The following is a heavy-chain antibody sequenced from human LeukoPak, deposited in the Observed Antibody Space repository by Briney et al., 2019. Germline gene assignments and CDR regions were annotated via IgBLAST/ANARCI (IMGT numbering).Heavy chain of an antibody. V-gene: IGHV1-69*05. Sequence: ASVKVSCKASGGTFSSHAISWVRQAPGQGLEWVGEIIPIFGTTNYAQKFQGRVTITTDESTSTGYTELRSLRSDDTAVYYCARGDSGYDYGFDNWGQGTLVTVSS. J-gene: IGHJ4*02. CDR3: ARGDSGYDYGFDN. D-gene: IGHD5-12*01. CDR1: GGTFSSHA. CDR2: IIPIFGTT.